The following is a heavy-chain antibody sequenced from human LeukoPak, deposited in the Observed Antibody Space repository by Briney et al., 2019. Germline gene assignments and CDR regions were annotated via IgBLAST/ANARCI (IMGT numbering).Heavy chain of an antibody. CDR2: IIPILGIA. V-gene: IGHV1-69*04. CDR3: ARGLYRRDATFYYYYGMDV. D-gene: IGHD3-16*01. CDR1: GGTFSSYA. Sequence: ASVNVSFKASGGTFSSYAIIWVLQAPGQGPVWMGTIIPILGIADYAQKFQGRVTITADKSTSTAYMELSSLRSEDTAVYHCARGLYRRDATFYYYYGMDVWGQGTTVTVSS. J-gene: IGHJ6*02.